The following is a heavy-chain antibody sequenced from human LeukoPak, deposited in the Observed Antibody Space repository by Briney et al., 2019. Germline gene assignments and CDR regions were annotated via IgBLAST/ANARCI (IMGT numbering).Heavy chain of an antibody. J-gene: IGHJ5*02. CDR2: IIPILGIA. D-gene: IGHD6-13*01. Sequence: ASVKVSCKASGGTFSSYAISWVRQAPGQGLEWMGRIIPILGIANYAQKFQGRVTITADKSTSTAYMELSSLRSEDTAVYYCARTGYSSSWWNFEDWFDLWGQGTLVTVSS. CDR3: ARTGYSSSWWNFEDWFDL. V-gene: IGHV1-69*04. CDR1: GGTFSSYA.